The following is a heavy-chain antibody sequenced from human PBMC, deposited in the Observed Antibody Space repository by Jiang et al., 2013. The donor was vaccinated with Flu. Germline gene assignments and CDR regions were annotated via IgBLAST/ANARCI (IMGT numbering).Heavy chain of an antibody. D-gene: IGHD2-2*01. V-gene: IGHV1-2*02. Sequence: SGAEVKKPGASVKVSCKASGYTFTGYYMHWVRQAPGQGLEWMGWINPNSGGTNYAQKFQGRVTMTRDTSISTAYMELSRLRSDDTAVYYCARGVRRDVVVPAAKDYYYYGMDVWGQGTTVTV. CDR3: ARGVRRDVVVPAAKDYYYYGMDV. CDR1: GYTFTGYY. CDR2: INPNSGGT. J-gene: IGHJ6*02.